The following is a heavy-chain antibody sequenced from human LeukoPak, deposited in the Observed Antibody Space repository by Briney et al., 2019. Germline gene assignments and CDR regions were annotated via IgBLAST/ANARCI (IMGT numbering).Heavy chain of an antibody. J-gene: IGHJ4*02. CDR3: AISNYYDSSGSFDY. CDR1: GFTFSSYS. D-gene: IGHD3-22*01. Sequence: GGSLRLSCAASGFTFSSYSMNWVRQAPGKGLEWVSYISSSSSTIYYADSVKGRFTISRDNAKNSLYLQMNSLRAEDTAVYYCAISNYYDSSGSFDYWGQGTLVTVSS. V-gene: IGHV3-48*01. CDR2: ISSSSSTI.